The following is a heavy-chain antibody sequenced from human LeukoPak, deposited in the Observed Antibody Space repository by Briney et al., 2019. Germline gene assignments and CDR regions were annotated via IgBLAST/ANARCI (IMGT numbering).Heavy chain of an antibody. J-gene: IGHJ4*02. CDR1: GFTFSTST. CDR3: ANIPEEVVAATGTGHFDY. D-gene: IGHD2-15*01. V-gene: IGHV3-30*09. CDR2: ISYDGSNK. Sequence: GGSLRLSCAASGFTFSTSTMHWVRQAPGKGLEWVAVISYDGSNKFYADSVKGRFAISRDNSKNTLYLQMNSLRAEDTAVYYCANIPEEVVAATGTGHFDYWGQGTLVTVSS.